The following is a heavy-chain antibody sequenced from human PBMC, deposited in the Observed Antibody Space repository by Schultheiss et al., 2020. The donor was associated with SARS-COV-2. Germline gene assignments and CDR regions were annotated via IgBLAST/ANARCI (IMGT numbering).Heavy chain of an antibody. CDR3: AKYTTAWSFDY. CDR1: GFTFSNAW. CDR2: IKSKTDGGTT. D-gene: IGHD6-19*01. Sequence: GGSLRLSCAASGFTFSNAWMSWVRQAPGKGLEWVGRIKSKTDGGTTDYAAPVKGRFTISRDNAKNTLWLQMNSLRADDTAVYYCAKYTTAWSFDYWGQGTLVTVSS. J-gene: IGHJ4*02. V-gene: IGHV3-15*05.